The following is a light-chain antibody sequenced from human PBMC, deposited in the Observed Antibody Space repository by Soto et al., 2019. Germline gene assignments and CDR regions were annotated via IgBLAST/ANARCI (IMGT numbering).Light chain of an antibody. CDR3: QQYFNSPYMYT. V-gene: IGKV3-20*01. J-gene: IGKJ2*01. CDR1: ESVRSTY. CDR2: EAS. Sequence: DMVWTQSPGILSLSPGDRATLSCRSSESVRSTYLAWYQQKRGQAPRLLIYEASSRASGIPDRFSGSGSGKDFTLTISKVEPEDVAVYYCQQYFNSPYMYTFGQGTVLEI.